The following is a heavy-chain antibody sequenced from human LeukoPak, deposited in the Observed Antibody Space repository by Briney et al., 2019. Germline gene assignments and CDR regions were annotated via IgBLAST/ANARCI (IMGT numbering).Heavy chain of an antibody. CDR3: ATHPSPIVPDSSGPNSLDY. V-gene: IGHV1-24*01. J-gene: IGHJ4*02. D-gene: IGHD6-19*01. CDR1: GYTLTELS. Sequence: EASVKVSCKVSGYTLTELSMHWVPQAPGKGPEWMGGFDPEDGETIYAQKFQGRVTMPEDTSTDTAYMELSSLRSEDTAVYYCATHPSPIVPDSSGPNSLDYWGQGTLVTVSS. CDR2: FDPEDGET.